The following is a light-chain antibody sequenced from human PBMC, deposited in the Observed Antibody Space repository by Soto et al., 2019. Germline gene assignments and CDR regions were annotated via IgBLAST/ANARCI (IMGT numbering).Light chain of an antibody. CDR3: QQYNDWPPT. V-gene: IGKV3-15*01. J-gene: IGKJ1*01. CDR2: GAS. CDR1: QSVYSN. Sequence: EMELTQSPATLSVSPGERATLSCRASQSVYSNLAWYQHKPGQAPRLLIYGASTRATGIPARFSGSGSGTEFTLTISSLQSEDFAAYYCQQYNDWPPTFGQGTKV.